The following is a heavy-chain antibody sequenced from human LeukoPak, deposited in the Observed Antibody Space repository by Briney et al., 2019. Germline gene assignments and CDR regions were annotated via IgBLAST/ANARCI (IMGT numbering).Heavy chain of an antibody. V-gene: IGHV3-11*01. Sequence: GGSLRLSCAAAGFTFSDYYMSWIRQAPGKGLEWVSYISSSGSTIYYADSVKGRFTISRDNAKNSLYLQMNSLRAEDTAVYYCARDRDVDTAMVLFDPWGQGTLVTVSS. D-gene: IGHD5-18*01. CDR3: ARDRDVDTAMVLFDP. CDR1: GFTFSDYY. CDR2: ISSSGSTI. J-gene: IGHJ5*02.